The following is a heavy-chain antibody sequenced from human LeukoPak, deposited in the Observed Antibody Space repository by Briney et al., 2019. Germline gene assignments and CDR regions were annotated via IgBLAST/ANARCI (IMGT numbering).Heavy chain of an antibody. Sequence: ASVKVSCKASGYTFTSYYMHGVRQAPGQGLEWMGIISPSGASTTYAQNFQGRVTMTRDTSTSTAYMELRSLKSDDTAVYYCARGLDSGSPPLGTFEIWGQGTMVTVSS. CDR2: ISPSGAST. CDR3: ARGLDSGSPPLGTFEI. D-gene: IGHD1-26*01. CDR1: GYTFTSYY. J-gene: IGHJ3*02. V-gene: IGHV1-46*01.